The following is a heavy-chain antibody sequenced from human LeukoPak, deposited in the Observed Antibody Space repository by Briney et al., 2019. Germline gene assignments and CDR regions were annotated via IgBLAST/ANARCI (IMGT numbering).Heavy chain of an antibody. V-gene: IGHV4-34*01. D-gene: IGHD2-15*01. CDR3: ARVLGYCSGGSCYGYFDY. J-gene: IGHJ4*02. CDR1: GGSFSGYY. CDR2: INHSGST. Sequence: SETLSLTCAVYGGSFSGYYWSWIRQPPGKGLEWIGEINHSGSTNYNPSLKSRVTISVDTSKNQFSLKLSSVTAADTAVYYCARVLGYCSGGSCYGYFDYWGQGTLVTVPS.